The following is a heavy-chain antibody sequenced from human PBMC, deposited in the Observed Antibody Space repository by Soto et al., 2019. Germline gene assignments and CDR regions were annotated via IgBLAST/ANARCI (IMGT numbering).Heavy chain of an antibody. Sequence: XGSLRLSCAAAGFTFSTYWMSWVRQAPGKGLEWVANIKQDGSEKYYVDSVKGRFTISRDNAKNSLYLQMNSLRAEDTAVYYCARDETYYYGSGPVGGQGTLVTVSS. J-gene: IGHJ4*02. CDR2: IKQDGSEK. CDR1: GFTFSTYW. V-gene: IGHV3-7*01. CDR3: ARDETYYYGSGPV. D-gene: IGHD3-10*01.